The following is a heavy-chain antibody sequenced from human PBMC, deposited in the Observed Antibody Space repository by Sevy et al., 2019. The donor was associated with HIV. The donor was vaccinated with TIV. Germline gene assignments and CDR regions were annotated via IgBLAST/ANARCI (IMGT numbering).Heavy chain of an antibody. CDR3: ARDPGSSWSSFDY. J-gene: IGHJ4*02. V-gene: IGHV3-30-3*01. Sequence: GGSLRLSCAASGFIFGSYAMNWVRQAPGKGLEWVAVISYDGSHKYYADPVKGTFTISRDSSKNTLYLQMHSLRADDTAVYYCARDPGSSWSSFDYWGQGTLVTVSS. CDR2: ISYDGSHK. CDR1: GFIFGSYA. D-gene: IGHD6-13*01.